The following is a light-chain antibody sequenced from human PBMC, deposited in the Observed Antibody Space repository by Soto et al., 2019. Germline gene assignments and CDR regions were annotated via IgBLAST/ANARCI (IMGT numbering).Light chain of an antibody. V-gene: IGKV3-15*01. CDR1: ENLNTN. J-gene: IGKJ2*01. Sequence: EIVMTQSPGTLSVSPGERATLSCRASENLNTNLAWYQQRPGQAPRLLIYGASTRATGVPARFTGSGSGTEFTLTISSLQSEDFAVYYCQQYSNWPPYTFGQGTKLEIK. CDR3: QQYSNWPPYT. CDR2: GAS.